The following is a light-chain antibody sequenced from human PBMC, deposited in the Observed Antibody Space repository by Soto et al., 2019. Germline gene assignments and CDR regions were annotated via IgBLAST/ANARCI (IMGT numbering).Light chain of an antibody. CDR1: SSDVGGYNY. Sequence: QSVLTQPASVSGSPGQSITISCTGTSSDVGGYNYVSWYQQHPGKAPKLMIYEVSNRPSGVSNRFSGSKSGNTASLTISGLQAEDEADYYCLSYADTAYVLGTGTKVTVL. CDR2: EVS. V-gene: IGLV2-14*01. CDR3: LSYADTAYV. J-gene: IGLJ1*01.